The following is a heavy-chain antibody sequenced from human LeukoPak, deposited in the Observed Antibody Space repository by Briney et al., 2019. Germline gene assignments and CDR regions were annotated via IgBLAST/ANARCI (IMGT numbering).Heavy chain of an antibody. CDR3: ARGYCSTTSCLGMDY. Sequence: SETLSLTCAVFGGSFSGYFWTWIRQPPGKGLEWIGEIKHSGSTKYNPSLKSRVTISVDTSKNQFSLKVSSVTAADTAVYYCARGYCSTTSCLGMDYWGQGTLVTVSS. D-gene: IGHD2-2*01. CDR2: IKHSGST. CDR1: GGSFSGYF. J-gene: IGHJ4*02. V-gene: IGHV4-34*01.